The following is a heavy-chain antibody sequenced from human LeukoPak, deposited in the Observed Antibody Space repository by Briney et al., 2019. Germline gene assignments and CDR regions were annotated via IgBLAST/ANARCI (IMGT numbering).Heavy chain of an antibody. Sequence: GGSLRLSCAASGFTFSNYWMTWVRQAPGKGLEWVANIKQDGSEKNYVESVKGRFTISRDNAKNSLYLQMNSLRAEDAAVYYCVRHPYGDHDYWGQGALVTVSS. CDR1: GFTFSNYW. D-gene: IGHD4-17*01. J-gene: IGHJ4*02. CDR2: IKQDGSEK. V-gene: IGHV3-7*01. CDR3: VRHPYGDHDY.